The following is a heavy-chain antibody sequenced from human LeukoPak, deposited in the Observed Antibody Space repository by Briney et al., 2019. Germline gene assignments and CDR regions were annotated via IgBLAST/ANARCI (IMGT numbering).Heavy chain of an antibody. Sequence: GGSLRLSCAASGFTFSNYWMKGVGQAPGKGRGGGASIEDDGDQKNYGDSVKGRFTISRDNAENSLYLQMNILRVEDTAVYYCARDIPRGSTHLDYWGQGTLVTVSA. D-gene: IGHD1-26*01. CDR2: IEDDGDQK. CDR1: GFTFSNYW. V-gene: IGHV3-7*01. CDR3: ARDIPRGSTHLDY. J-gene: IGHJ4*02.